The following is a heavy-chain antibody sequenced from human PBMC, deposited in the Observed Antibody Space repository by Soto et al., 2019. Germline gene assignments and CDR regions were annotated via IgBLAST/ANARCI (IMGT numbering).Heavy chain of an antibody. CDR2: INPSGGST. Sequence: GASVKVSCKASGYTFTSYYMHWVRQAPGQGLEWMGIINPSGGSTSYAQKFQGRVTMTRDTSTGTVYMELSSLRSEDTAVYYCARFRMVYAMAEKNWFDAWGQGTPVTVSS. D-gene: IGHD2-8*01. CDR1: GYTFTSYY. V-gene: IGHV1-46*01. J-gene: IGHJ5*02. CDR3: ARFRMVYAMAEKNWFDA.